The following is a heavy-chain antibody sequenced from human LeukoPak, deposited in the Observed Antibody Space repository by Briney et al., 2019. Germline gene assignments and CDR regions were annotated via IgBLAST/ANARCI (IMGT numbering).Heavy chain of an antibody. J-gene: IGHJ5*02. V-gene: IGHV4-39*07. CDR1: GGSISSSSYY. Sequence: PSETLSLTCTVSGGSISSSSYYWGWIRQPPGKGLEWIGSIYYSGSTYYNPSLKSRVTISVDTSKNQFSLKLSSVTAADTAVYYCARGCYGSGSYYWDNWFDPWGQGTLVTVSS. CDR3: ARGCYGSGSYYWDNWFDP. CDR2: IYYSGST. D-gene: IGHD3-10*01.